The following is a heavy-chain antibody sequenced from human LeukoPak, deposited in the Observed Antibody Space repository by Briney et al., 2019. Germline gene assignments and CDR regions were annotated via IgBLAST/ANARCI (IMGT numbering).Heavy chain of an antibody. D-gene: IGHD4-17*01. V-gene: IGHV3-23*01. J-gene: IGHJ4*02. CDR2: ISISGSKT. CDR1: GFILSSFA. CDR3: ANEIRPNDY. Sequence: PGGSLRLPCAASGFILSSFAMTWVRQAPGKGLEWVSAISISGSKTYYADSVKGRFTISRDNSKNTLYLQMNSLRAEDTAVYYCANEIRPNDYWGQGTQVTVSS.